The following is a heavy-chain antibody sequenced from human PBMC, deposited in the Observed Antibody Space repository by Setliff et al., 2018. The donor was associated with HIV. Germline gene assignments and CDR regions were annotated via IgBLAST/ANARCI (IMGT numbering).Heavy chain of an antibody. V-gene: IGHV3-74*01. Sequence: GGSLRLSCVASGFTFNSYWMYWVRQAPGKGLVCVSRVNNDGTDKYYVDSVKGRFTISRDNVENSLFLQMDSLRAEDTAVYYCARWVTMVRGAIMEAWLDPWGQGTLVTVSS. CDR2: VNNDGTDK. J-gene: IGHJ5*02. CDR3: ARWVTMVRGAIMEAWLDP. CDR1: GFTFNSYW. D-gene: IGHD3-10*01.